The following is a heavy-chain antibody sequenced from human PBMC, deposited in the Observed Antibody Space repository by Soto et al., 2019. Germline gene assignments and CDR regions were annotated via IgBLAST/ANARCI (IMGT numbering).Heavy chain of an antibody. V-gene: IGHV5-51*01. CDR3: ARQGGSSWSHNWFDP. CDR2: IYPGDSET. D-gene: IGHD6-13*01. CDR1: GYSFTNYW. Sequence: PGESLKISCKGSGYSFTNYWIGWVRQMPGKGLEWIGIIYPGDSETKYSPSFQGQVTISADRSISTAYLQWSSLKASDIAIYYCARQGGSSWSHNWFDPWGQGTLVTVSS. J-gene: IGHJ5*02.